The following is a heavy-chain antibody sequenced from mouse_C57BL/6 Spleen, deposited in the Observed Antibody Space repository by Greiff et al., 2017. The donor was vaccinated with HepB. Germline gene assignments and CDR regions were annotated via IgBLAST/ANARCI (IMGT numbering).Heavy chain of an antibody. J-gene: IGHJ3*01. CDR3: ARKDYGSSYHPAWFAY. Sequence: QVQLQQPGAELVKPGASVKMSCKASGYTFTSYWITWVKQRPGQGLEWIGDIYPGSGSTNYNEKFKSKATLTVDTSSSTAYMQLSSLTSEDSAVYYCARKDYGSSYHPAWFAYWGQGTLVTVSA. CDR2: IYPGSGST. V-gene: IGHV1-55*01. D-gene: IGHD1-1*01. CDR1: GYTFTSYW.